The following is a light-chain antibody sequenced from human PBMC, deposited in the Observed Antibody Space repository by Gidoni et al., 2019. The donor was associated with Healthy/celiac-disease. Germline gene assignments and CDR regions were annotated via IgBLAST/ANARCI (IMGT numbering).Light chain of an antibody. J-gene: IGLJ2*01. V-gene: IGLV1-51*01. CDR3: GTWDSSLSAGV. Sequence: QSVLTQPPSVSAAPGHKVTISCSGSSSNIGNNYVSWYQQLPGTAPKLLIYANNKRPSGIPDRFSGSKSGTSATLGITGLQTGDEADYYCGTWDSSLSAGVFGGGTKLTVL. CDR1: SSNIGNNY. CDR2: ANN.